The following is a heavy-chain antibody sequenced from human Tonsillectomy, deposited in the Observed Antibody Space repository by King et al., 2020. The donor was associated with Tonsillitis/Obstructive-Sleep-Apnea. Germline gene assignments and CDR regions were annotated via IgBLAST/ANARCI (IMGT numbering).Heavy chain of an antibody. CDR2: ISYDGSNK. CDR1: GFTFSSYG. J-gene: IGHJ4*02. CDR3: PKDPMSSEHILVD. V-gene: IGHV3-30*18. Sequence: VQLVESGGGVVQPGRSLRLSCAASGFTFSSYGMHWVRQAPGKGMEWVAVISYDGSNKYYADSVKGRFTISRDNSKNTLYLQMNSLRAEDTAVYYCPKDPMSSEHILVDWGQRTLVTVSS. D-gene: IGHD2-21*01.